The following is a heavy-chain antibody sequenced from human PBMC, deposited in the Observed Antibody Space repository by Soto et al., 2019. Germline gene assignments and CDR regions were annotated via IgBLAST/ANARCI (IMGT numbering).Heavy chain of an antibody. CDR3: ARDFYSSGWYSGTDY. CDR2: INPNSGGT. J-gene: IGHJ4*02. CDR1: GYTFTGYY. Sequence: ASVKVSCKASGYTFTGYYMHWARQAPGQGLEWMGWINPNSGGTNYAQKFQGRVTMTRDTSISTAYMELSRLRSDDTAVYYCARDFYSSGWYSGTDYWGQGTLVTVSS. V-gene: IGHV1-2*02. D-gene: IGHD6-19*01.